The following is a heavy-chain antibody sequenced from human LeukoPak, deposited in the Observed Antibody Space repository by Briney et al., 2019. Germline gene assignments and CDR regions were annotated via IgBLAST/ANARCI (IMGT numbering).Heavy chain of an antibody. CDR3: ASSRGYGLGY. CDR1: GFTFSSYA. CDR2: ISYDGSNK. D-gene: IGHD2-15*01. J-gene: IGHJ4*02. Sequence: GGSLRLSCAASGFTFSSYAMHWVRQAPGKGLEWVAVISYDGSNKYYADSVKGRFTISRDNSKNTLYLQMNSLRAEDTAVYYCASSRGYGLGYWGQGTLVTVSS. V-gene: IGHV3-30*01.